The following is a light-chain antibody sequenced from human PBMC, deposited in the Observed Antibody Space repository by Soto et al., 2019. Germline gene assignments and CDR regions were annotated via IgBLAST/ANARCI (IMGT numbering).Light chain of an antibody. Sequence: ALTQPASVSGSPGQSITISCTGTSSDIGGYNYVSWYQQHPGKAPELMIYEVSNRPSGVSDRFSGSRSGNTASLTISGLQAEDESDYYCISYTSSSTWVFGGGTKVTVL. CDR2: EVS. J-gene: IGLJ3*02. CDR1: SSDIGGYNY. CDR3: ISYTSSSTWV. V-gene: IGLV2-14*01.